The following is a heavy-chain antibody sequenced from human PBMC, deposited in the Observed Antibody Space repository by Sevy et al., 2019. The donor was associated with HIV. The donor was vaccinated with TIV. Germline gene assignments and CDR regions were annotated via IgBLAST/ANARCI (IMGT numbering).Heavy chain of an antibody. CDR1: GFTFSSYG. CDR3: AKEWGWQWLVQDYYYYYGMDV. J-gene: IGHJ6*02. D-gene: IGHD6-19*01. CDR2: ISYDGSNK. Sequence: GGSLRLSCAASGFTFSSYGMHWVRQAPGKGLEWVAVISYDGSNKYYADSVKGRFTISRDNSKNTLYLQMNSLRAEDTAVYYWAKEWGWQWLVQDYYYYYGMDVWGQGTTVTVSS. V-gene: IGHV3-30*18.